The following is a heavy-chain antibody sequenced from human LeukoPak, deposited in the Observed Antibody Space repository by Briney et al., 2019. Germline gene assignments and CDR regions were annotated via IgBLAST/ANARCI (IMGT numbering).Heavy chain of an antibody. CDR2: INHSGST. J-gene: IGHJ5*02. V-gene: IGHV4-34*01. Sequence: SETLSHTCAVYGGSFSGYYWSWIRQPPGKGLGWIGDINHSGSTNYNPSLKSRVTISVDTSKNQFSLRLSSVTAAYTAVYYFASIPRWFDPWGQETLVTVSS. CDR1: GGSFSGYY. CDR3: ASIPRWFDP.